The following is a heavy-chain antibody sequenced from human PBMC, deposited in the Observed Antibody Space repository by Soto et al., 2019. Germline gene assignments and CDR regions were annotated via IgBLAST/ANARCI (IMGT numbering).Heavy chain of an antibody. CDR1: GYTFTSYG. CDR3: ARGGDVNSYLGMDV. V-gene: IGHV1-18*01. J-gene: IGHJ6*02. Sequence: QVQLVQSGGEVKKPGASVKLSCTASGYTFTSYGISWVRQAPGQGLEWMGWISAYNGKTNYAQNVQGRVTMTTDTSTRTAYMALRSLRSDDTAVYYCARGGDVNSYLGMDVWGQGTTVTVSS. CDR2: ISAYNGKT. D-gene: IGHD5-12*01.